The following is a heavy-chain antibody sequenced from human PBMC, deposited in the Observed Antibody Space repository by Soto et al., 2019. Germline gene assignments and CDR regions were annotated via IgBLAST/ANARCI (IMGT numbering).Heavy chain of an antibody. CDR2: INHSGST. J-gene: IGHJ4*02. Sequence: PSETLSLTCAVYGGSFSGYYWSWIRQPPGKGLEWIGEINHSGSTNYNPSLKSRVTISVDTSKNQFSLKLSSVTAADTAVYYCARDHRIVGASPVRYWGQGTLVTVSS. CDR1: GGSFSGYY. CDR3: ARDHRIVGASPVRY. V-gene: IGHV4-34*01. D-gene: IGHD1-26*01.